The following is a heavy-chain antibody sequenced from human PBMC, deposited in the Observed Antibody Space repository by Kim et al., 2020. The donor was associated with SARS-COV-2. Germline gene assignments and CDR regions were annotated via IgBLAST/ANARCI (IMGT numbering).Heavy chain of an antibody. V-gene: IGHV4-34*01. CDR1: GGSFSGYY. CDR3: ARGPSIFGVVITCFDY. CDR2: INHSGST. Sequence: SETLSLTCAVYGGSFSGYYWSWIRQPPGKGLEWIGEINHSGSTNYNPSLKSRVTISVDTSKNQFSLKLSSVTAADTAVYYCARGPSIFGVVITCFDYWG. J-gene: IGHJ4*01. D-gene: IGHD3-3*01.